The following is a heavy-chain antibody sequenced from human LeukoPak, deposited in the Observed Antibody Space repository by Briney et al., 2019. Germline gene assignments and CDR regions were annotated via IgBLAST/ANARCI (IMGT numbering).Heavy chain of an antibody. CDR2: TYYRSKWYN. V-gene: IGHV6-1*01. D-gene: IGHD3-10*01. J-gene: IGHJ5*02. CDR1: GDSVSSNSAA. Sequence: SQTLSLTCAISGDSVSSNSAAWNWIRQSPSRGLEWLGRTYYRSKWYNDYAVSVKSRITINPDTSKNQFSLQLNSVTPEDTAVYYCARDQRYYYGSGSPKGWFDPWGQGTLVTVSS. CDR3: ARDQRYYYGSGSPKGWFDP.